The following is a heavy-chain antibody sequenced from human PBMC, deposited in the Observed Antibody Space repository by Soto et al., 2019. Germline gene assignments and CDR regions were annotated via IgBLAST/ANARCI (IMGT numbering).Heavy chain of an antibody. Sequence: EVRLVQSGTEVKKPGESLKISCQASGYSFINFWVGWVRQMPGKGLEWMGIVAPIDSDTRYSPSFQGQVTISVDRSINNVYLQCSSLKASDTSIYYCANLDTMVRAVTLDHWGQGTLVTVSS. D-gene: IGHD3-10*01. CDR2: VAPIDSDT. J-gene: IGHJ4*02. CDR3: ANLDTMVRAVTLDH. CDR1: GYSFINFW. V-gene: IGHV5-51*03.